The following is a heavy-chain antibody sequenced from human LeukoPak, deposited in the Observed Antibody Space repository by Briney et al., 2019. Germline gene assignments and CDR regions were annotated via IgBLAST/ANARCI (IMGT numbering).Heavy chain of an antibody. Sequence: SETLSLTCAVYGGSFSGYYWSWIRQPPGKGLEWIGEINHSGSTNYNPSLKSRVTISVDTSKNQFSLKLSSVTAADTAVYYCARSLRITMIVVVRTNRFDPWGQGTLVTVSS. CDR3: ARSLRITMIVVVRTNRFDP. D-gene: IGHD3-22*01. J-gene: IGHJ5*02. CDR2: INHSGST. CDR1: GGSFSGYY. V-gene: IGHV4-34*01.